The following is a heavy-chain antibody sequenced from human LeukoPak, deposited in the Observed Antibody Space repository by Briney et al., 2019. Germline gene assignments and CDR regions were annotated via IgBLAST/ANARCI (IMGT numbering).Heavy chain of an antibody. J-gene: IGHJ4*02. CDR1: GGSISSSNYY. Sequence: SETLSLTCTVSGGSISSSNYYWGWIRQPPGKGLEWIGNIYYSGSTYYNPSLKSRVTISVDTSKNQFSLKLSSVTAADTAVYYCARLLRGSRDYWGQGTLVTVSS. V-gene: IGHV4-39*01. D-gene: IGHD3-10*01. CDR2: IYYSGST. CDR3: ARLLRGSRDY.